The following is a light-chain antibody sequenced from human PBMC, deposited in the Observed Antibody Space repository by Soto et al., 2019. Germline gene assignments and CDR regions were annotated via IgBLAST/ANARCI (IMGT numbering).Light chain of an antibody. Sequence: EIVLTQSPGTVSLSPGERATLSCRASQSVSTIYLAWYQQKPGQAPRLLIYGASSRATGIPDRFSGSGSGTDFTLTISRLEPEDFAVYYCQQYAGSPPMYTFGQGTKLEIK. V-gene: IGKV3-20*01. J-gene: IGKJ2*01. CDR1: QSVSTIY. CDR3: QQYAGSPPMYT. CDR2: GAS.